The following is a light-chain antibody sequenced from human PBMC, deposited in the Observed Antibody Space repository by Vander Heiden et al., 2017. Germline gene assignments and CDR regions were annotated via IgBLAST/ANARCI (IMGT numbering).Light chain of an antibody. Sequence: EIVLTQSPATLSLSPGERATLPCRASQRGSSYLAWYQQKPGQAPRLLIYDASNRATGIPARFSGSGSGTDFTLTISSLEPEDFAVYYCQQRSNWPSLTFGGGTKVEIK. CDR2: DAS. J-gene: IGKJ4*01. CDR1: QRGSSY. CDR3: QQRSNWPSLT. V-gene: IGKV3-11*01.